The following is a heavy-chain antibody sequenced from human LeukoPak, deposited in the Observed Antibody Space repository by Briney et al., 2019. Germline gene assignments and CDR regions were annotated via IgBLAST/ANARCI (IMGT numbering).Heavy chain of an antibody. D-gene: IGHD3-22*01. J-gene: IGHJ3*02. CDR3: AREENDSSGYRPRDAFDI. CDR2: ISGNDGDT. V-gene: IGHV1-18*01. CDR1: GYPFTTYG. Sequence: ASVKVSCKASGYPFTTYGLSRVRQAPGQGLEWMGQISGNDGDTNYAQKFQGRVTMTTDTATSTAYMELTSLRSDDTAVYYCAREENDSSGYRPRDAFDIWGQGTMVTVSS.